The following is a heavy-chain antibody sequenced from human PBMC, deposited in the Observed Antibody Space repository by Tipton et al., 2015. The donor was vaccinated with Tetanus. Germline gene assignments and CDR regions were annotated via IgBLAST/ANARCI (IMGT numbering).Heavy chain of an antibody. D-gene: IGHD1-26*01. J-gene: IGHJ4*02. V-gene: IGHV4-31*03. CDR1: GASLSSSDYY. Sequence: TLSLTCTVSGASLSSSDYYWGWIRQPPGKGLEWIGDIYSSGSTYTDPSLKGRVTISVDTSENQFSLRLNSVTAADTAVYYCARDQARGARGWNYFDFWGLGTLVTVSS. CDR2: IYSSGST. CDR3: ARDQARGARGWNYFDF.